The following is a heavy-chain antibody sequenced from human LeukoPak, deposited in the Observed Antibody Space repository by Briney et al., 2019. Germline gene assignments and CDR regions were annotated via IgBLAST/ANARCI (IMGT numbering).Heavy chain of an antibody. Sequence: ASVKVSCKVSGYTLTELSMHWVRQAPGQGLEWMGWISAYNGNTNYAQKLQGRVTMTTDTSTSTAYMELRSLRSDDTAVYYCARAIAVAGTPFDYWGQGTLVTVSS. CDR2: ISAYNGNT. CDR1: GYTLTELS. D-gene: IGHD6-19*01. J-gene: IGHJ4*02. V-gene: IGHV1-18*01. CDR3: ARAIAVAGTPFDY.